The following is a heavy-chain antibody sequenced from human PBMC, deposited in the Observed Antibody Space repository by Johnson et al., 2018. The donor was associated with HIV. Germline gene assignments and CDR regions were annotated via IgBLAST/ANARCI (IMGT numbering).Heavy chain of an antibody. CDR3: ATDIAVGGAFDI. V-gene: IGHV3-30*03. J-gene: IGHJ3*02. D-gene: IGHD6-19*01. CDR2: ISYDGSYK. Sequence: QVQLVESGGGLVQPGGSLRLSCVASRFTFSTYGMHWVRQAPGKGLEWVAVISYDGSYKYYADSVKGRFTISRDNSKNTLYLQMNSLRAEDTAVYYCATDIAVGGAFDIWGQGTMVTVSS. CDR1: RFTFSTYG.